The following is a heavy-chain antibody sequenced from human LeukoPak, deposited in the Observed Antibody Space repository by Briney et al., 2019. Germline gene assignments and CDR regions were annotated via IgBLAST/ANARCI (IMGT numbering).Heavy chain of an antibody. D-gene: IGHD6-6*01. J-gene: IGHJ4*02. Sequence: GGSLRLSCTASGFSFSGHWMHWARQLPGKGLVWVSRISHTGSTTSYADSVKGRFTVSRDNAKNTLYLQVNNLRAEDTAVYYCARGPNSNWSGLDFWGQGTLLTVSS. V-gene: IGHV3-74*01. CDR1: GFSFSGHW. CDR3: ARGPNSNWSGLDF. CDR2: ISHTGSTT.